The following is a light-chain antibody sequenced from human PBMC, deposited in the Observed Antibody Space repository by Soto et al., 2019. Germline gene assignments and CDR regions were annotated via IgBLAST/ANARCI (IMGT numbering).Light chain of an antibody. CDR3: AAWDDSVKGPV. CDR1: RFNIGSNT. V-gene: IGLV1-44*01. CDR2: SND. Sequence: QSVLTQPPSASGTPGQRVTISCSGTRFNIGSNTVNWYQQLPGTAPKLLISSNDRRPSGVPVRFSGSKSGTSASLAIRGLQSEDEDDYYCAAWDDSVKGPVFGGGTKLTVL. J-gene: IGLJ2*01.